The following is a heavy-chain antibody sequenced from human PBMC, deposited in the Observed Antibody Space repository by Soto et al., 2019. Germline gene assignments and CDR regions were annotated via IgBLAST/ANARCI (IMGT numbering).Heavy chain of an antibody. Sequence: EVQLVESGGGVVQPGGSLRLSCRGSGFTFSNSWMHWVRHTPGKGLVWVSRINNDGSNAAYADSVKGRFTISRDNAKNMVYMNMNVQRVEETAVYNGARGETGADVWGQGTTVSVSS. J-gene: IGHJ6*02. CDR1: GFTFSNSW. CDR2: INNDGSNA. V-gene: IGHV3-74*01. CDR3: ARGETGADV.